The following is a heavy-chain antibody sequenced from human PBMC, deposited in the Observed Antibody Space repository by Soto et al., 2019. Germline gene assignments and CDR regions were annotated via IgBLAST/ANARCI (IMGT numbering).Heavy chain of an antibody. CDR1: GGSIRSSSYY. D-gene: IGHD4-17*01. CDR3: ARHASTTVTYYFDY. Sequence: SETLSLTCTVSGGSIRSSSYYWGWIRQPPGKGLEWIGSIYYSGSTYYNPSLKSRVTISVDTSKNQFSLKLSSVTAADTAVYYCARHASTTVTYYFDYWGQGTLVTVSS. CDR2: IYYSGST. J-gene: IGHJ4*02. V-gene: IGHV4-39*01.